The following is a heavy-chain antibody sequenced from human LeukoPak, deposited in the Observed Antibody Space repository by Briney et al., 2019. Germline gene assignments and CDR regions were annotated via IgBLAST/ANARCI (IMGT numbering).Heavy chain of an antibody. CDR1: GGSFSGYY. Sequence: SETLSLTCAVYGGSFSGYYWSWIRQPPGKGLEWIGEINHSGSTNYNPSLKSRVTISVDTSKNQFSLKLSSVTAADTAVYYCARHDGRSYYYYYYMDVWGKGTTVTVSS. CDR3: ARHDGRSYYYYYYMDV. D-gene: IGHD3-16*01. CDR2: INHSGST. J-gene: IGHJ6*03. V-gene: IGHV4-34*01.